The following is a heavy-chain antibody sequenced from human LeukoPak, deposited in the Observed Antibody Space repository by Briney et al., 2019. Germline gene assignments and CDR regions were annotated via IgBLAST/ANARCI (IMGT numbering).Heavy chain of an antibody. CDR2: IYYSGST. Sequence: PSETLSLTCTVSGGSISSYYWNWIRQPPGKGLEWIGYIYYSGSTYYNPSLTSRVTISIDTSKNQFSLRLSTVTAADTAVYYCAREGSRDFWSGPVYYFDYWGQGTLVTVSS. J-gene: IGHJ4*02. V-gene: IGHV4-59*01. CDR3: AREGSRDFWSGPVYYFDY. D-gene: IGHD3-3*01. CDR1: GGSISSYY.